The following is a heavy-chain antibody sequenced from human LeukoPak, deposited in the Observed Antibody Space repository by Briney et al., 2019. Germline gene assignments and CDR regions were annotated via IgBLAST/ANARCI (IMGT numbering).Heavy chain of an antibody. CDR1: GGSFSGYY. V-gene: IGHV4-34*01. CDR3: ARATYYDFWSGYYVVPGKPNWFDP. Sequence: PSETLSLTCAVYGGSFSGYYWSWIRQPPGKGLEWIGEINHSGSTNYNPSLKSRVTISVDTSKNQFSLKLSSVTAADTAVYYCARATYYDFWSGYYVVPGKPNWFDPWGQGTLVTVSS. D-gene: IGHD3-3*01. J-gene: IGHJ5*02. CDR2: INHSGST.